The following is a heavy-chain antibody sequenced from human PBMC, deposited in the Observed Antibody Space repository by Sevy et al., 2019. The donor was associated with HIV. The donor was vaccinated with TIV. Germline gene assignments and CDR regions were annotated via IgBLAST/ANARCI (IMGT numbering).Heavy chain of an antibody. CDR1: GFTFSSYS. Sequence: GGSLRLSCAASGFTFSSYSMNWVRQAPGKGLEWASYISSSSSIIYYADSVKGRFTISRDNAKNSLYLQMNSLRAEDTAVYYCARDPYGIICGSYRAGLFDPWGQGTLVTVSS. CDR3: ARDPYGIICGSYRAGLFDP. CDR2: ISSSSSII. V-gene: IGHV3-48*01. D-gene: IGHD3-16*02. J-gene: IGHJ5*02.